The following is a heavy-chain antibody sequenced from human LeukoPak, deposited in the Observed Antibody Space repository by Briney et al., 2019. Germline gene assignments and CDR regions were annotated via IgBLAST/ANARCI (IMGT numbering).Heavy chain of an antibody. CDR3: ARDRGDYCSGGSCYGVAFDI. J-gene: IGHJ3*02. D-gene: IGHD2-15*01. Sequence: SETLSLTCTVSGGSISSSSYYWGWIRQPPGKGLEWIGSIYYSGSTNYNPSLKSRVTISVDTSKNQFSLKLSSVTAADTAVYYCARDRGDYCSGGSCYGVAFDIWGQGTMVTVSS. CDR2: IYYSGST. V-gene: IGHV4-39*07. CDR1: GGSISSSSYY.